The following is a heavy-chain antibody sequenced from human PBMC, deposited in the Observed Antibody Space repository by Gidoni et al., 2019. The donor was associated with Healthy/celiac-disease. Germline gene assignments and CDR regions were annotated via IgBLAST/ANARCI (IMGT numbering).Heavy chain of an antibody. V-gene: IGHV1-2*02. D-gene: IGHD3-10*01. CDR1: GYTFTGYY. CDR2: HNPNSGGT. J-gene: IGHJ4*02. Sequence: QVQLVQSGAEVKKPGASVKVSCKASGYTFTGYYMHWVRQAPGHGLEWMGWHNPNSGGTNYAQKFQGRVTMTRDTSISTAYMELSRLRSDDTAVYYCARALITMVRGVIRGFDYWGQGTLVTVSS. CDR3: ARALITMVRGVIRGFDY.